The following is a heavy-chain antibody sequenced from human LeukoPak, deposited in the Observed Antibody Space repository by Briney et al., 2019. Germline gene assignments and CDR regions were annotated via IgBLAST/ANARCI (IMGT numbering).Heavy chain of an antibody. Sequence: GGSLRLSCAASGFTFSTYAMHWVRQAPGKGLEWVTVISYDGSNKYYADSVKGRFTISRDNSKNTLFLQMNSLRPEDTAAYYCARDSGAYHGNAFDIWGQGTMVTVSS. CDR2: ISYDGSNK. V-gene: IGHV3-30-3*01. J-gene: IGHJ3*02. CDR1: GFTFSTYA. CDR3: ARDSGAYHGNAFDI. D-gene: IGHD1-26*01.